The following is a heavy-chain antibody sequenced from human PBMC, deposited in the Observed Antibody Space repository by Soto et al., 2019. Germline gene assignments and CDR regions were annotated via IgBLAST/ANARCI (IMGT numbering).Heavy chain of an antibody. CDR3: AKEWMRDTWNPRNFDY. CDR1: GFTFSSYG. Sequence: GGSLRLSCAASGFTFSSYGMHWVRQAPGKGLEWVAVISYDGSNKYYADSVKGRFTVSRDNSKNTLYLQLNSLRAEDTAVYYCAKEWMRDTWNPRNFDYWGKGTLVTVS. D-gene: IGHD1-20*01. J-gene: IGHJ4*02. CDR2: ISYDGSNK. V-gene: IGHV3-30*18.